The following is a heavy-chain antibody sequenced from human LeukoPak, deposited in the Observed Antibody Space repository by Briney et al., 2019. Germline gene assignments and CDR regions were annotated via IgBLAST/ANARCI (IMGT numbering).Heavy chain of an antibody. CDR1: GGTFSSYA. V-gene: IGHV1-18*01. J-gene: IGHJ4*02. Sequence: ASVKVSCKASGGTFSSYAISWVRQAPGQGLEWMGWISAYNGNTNYAQNLQGRVTMTTDTSASTAYMELRSLRSDDTAVYYCARDLGVDTTMIFFDYWGQGTLVTVSS. CDR3: ARDLGVDTTMIFFDY. CDR2: ISAYNGNT. D-gene: IGHD5-18*01.